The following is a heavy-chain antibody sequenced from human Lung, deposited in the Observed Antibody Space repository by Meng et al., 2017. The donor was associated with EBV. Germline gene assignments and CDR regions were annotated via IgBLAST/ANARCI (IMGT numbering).Heavy chain of an antibody. Sequence: QVQLQGPGPGLVTPSGTLSLTCDVSGASISRSDLWSLVRQPPGKGLEWIGEIYHSESTNYNPSLKSRVTISVDTSKNQFSLSLNSVTAADTAVYYCARVGTSSAPFDYWGQETLVTVSS. V-gene: IGHV4-4*02. CDR3: ARVGTSSAPFDY. CDR1: GASISRSDL. J-gene: IGHJ4*02. D-gene: IGHD2-2*01. CDR2: IYHSEST.